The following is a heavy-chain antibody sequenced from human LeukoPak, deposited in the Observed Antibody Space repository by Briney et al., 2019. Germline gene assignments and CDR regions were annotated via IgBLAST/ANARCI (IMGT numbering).Heavy chain of an antibody. CDR3: ARHVYHGMDV. Sequence: PSETLSLTCTVSGGSISNSSYYWGWIRQPPGKGLEWIGSMYYSGTTYYNPSLKSRATISVDTSKNQCSLRLSSVTTADTAVYYCARHVYHGMDVWGQGTTVTVSS. CDR1: GGSISNSSYY. J-gene: IGHJ6*02. V-gene: IGHV4-39*01. CDR2: MYYSGTT.